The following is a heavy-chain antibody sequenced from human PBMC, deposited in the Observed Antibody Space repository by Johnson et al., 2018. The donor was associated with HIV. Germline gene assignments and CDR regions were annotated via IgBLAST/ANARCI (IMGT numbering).Heavy chain of an antibody. Sequence: VQLVESGGGLVQPGGSLRLSCAASGFTFSSYWMHWVRQAPGKGLVWVSRINSDGSSTSYADSVKGRFTISRDNAKNTLYLQMNSLRAEDTAVYYCARGAGYNFWSGYYAGRNAFDIWGQGTMVTVSS. J-gene: IGHJ3*02. D-gene: IGHD3-3*01. CDR3: ARGAGYNFWSGYYAGRNAFDI. CDR1: GFTFSSYW. CDR2: INSDGSST. V-gene: IGHV3-74*02.